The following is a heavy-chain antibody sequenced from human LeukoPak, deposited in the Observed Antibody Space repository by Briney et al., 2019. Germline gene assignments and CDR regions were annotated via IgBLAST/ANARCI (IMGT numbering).Heavy chain of an antibody. CDR1: GGSFSGYF. J-gene: IGHJ6*03. D-gene: IGHD3-10*01. CDR2: INHSGST. Sequence: SETLSLTYAVYGGSFSGYFWSWIRQPPGKGLEWIGEINHSGSTNYNPSLKSRVTISVDTSKNQFSLKLSSVTAADTAVYYCARVGGSGSYYNRYYYYTDVWGKGTTVTVSS. V-gene: IGHV4-34*01. CDR3: ARVGGSGSYYNRYYYYTDV.